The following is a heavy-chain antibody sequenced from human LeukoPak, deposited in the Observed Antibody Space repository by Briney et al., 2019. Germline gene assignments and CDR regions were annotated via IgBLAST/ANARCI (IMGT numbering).Heavy chain of an antibody. CDR3: ARSEGIYYDSSGYLDY. CDR1: GYSFTSYW. Sequence: GESLKISCKGSGYSFTSYWIGWVRQMPGKGLEWMGIIYPGDSDTRYSPSFQGQVTISADKSISTAYLQWSSLKASDTAMYYCARSEGIYYDSSGYLDYWGQGTLVTVSS. J-gene: IGHJ4*02. D-gene: IGHD3-22*01. V-gene: IGHV5-51*01. CDR2: IYPGDSDT.